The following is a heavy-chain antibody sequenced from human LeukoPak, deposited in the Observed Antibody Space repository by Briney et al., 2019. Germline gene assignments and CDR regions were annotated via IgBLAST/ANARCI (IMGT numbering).Heavy chain of an antibody. V-gene: IGHV4-39*07. CDR3: ARAPPVLRYFDWQFDY. D-gene: IGHD3-9*01. CDR1: GGSISSYY. J-gene: IGHJ4*02. Sequence: SETLSLTCTVSGGSISSYYWSWIRQPPGKGLEWIGSIYYSGSTYYNPSLKSRVTISVDTSKNQFSLKLSSVTAADTAVYYCARAPPVLRYFDWQFDYWGQGTLVTVSS. CDR2: IYYSGST.